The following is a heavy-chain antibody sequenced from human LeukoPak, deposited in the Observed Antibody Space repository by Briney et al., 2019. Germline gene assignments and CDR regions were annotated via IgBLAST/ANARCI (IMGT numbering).Heavy chain of an antibody. D-gene: IGHD1-1*01. CDR2: ISGSGEDT. J-gene: IGHJ4*02. CDR3: ARLSGTSGTSSRVLHY. CDR1: GFTFSTYA. V-gene: IGHV3-23*01. Sequence: GVSLRLSCAASGFTFSTYAMIWVRQAPGKGLEWVSAISGSGEDTYYADSVRGRFTISRDNSENSLSLQMNRLRAEDTAVYHCARLSGTSGTSSRVLHYWGQGTLVTVSS.